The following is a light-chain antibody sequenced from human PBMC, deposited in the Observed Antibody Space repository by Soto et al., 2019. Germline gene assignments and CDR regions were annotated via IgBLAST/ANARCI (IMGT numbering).Light chain of an antibody. CDR1: QTVSSS. CDR2: GAS. Sequence: EIVLTHSPATLSLSPGERATLSFRASQTVSSSLAWYQQKPGQAPRLLIYGASSRATGIPGRFSGSGSGTDFTLTISRLEPEDFAVYYCQQYGRSPFTFGPGTKVDIK. V-gene: IGKV3-20*01. J-gene: IGKJ3*01. CDR3: QQYGRSPFT.